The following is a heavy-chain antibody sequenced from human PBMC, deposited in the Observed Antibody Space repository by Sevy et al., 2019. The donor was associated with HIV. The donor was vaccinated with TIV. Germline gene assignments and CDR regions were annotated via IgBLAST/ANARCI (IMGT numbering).Heavy chain of an antibody. V-gene: IGHV1-69*06. J-gene: IGHJ5*02. D-gene: IGHD3-10*01. CDR1: GGIFSTSP. CDR2: IIPVFGTP. Sequence: ASVKVSCKSSGGIFSTSPISWVRQAPGQGLEWMGGIIPVFGTPTYEQQFQDRLKITADKSTTTAYMEINSLTSADTAVYYCAGLPAWFGAAATYFRWFDPRGQGTLVTVSS. CDR3: AGLPAWFGAAATYFRWFDP.